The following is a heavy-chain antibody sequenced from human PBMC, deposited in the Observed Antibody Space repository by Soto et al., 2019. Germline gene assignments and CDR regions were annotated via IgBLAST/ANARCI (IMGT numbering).Heavy chain of an antibody. V-gene: IGHV4-34*12. CDR1: NGSISNPIYY. CDR2: IIHSGST. D-gene: IGHD2-15*01. J-gene: IGHJ4*02. CDR3: AMSGLLDY. Sequence: SETLSLTCSVSNGSISNPIYYWAWIRQPPGKGLEWIGEIIHSGSTNYNPSLKSRVTISVDTSKNQFSLKLSSVTAADTAVYYCAMSGLLDYWGQGTLVTVSS.